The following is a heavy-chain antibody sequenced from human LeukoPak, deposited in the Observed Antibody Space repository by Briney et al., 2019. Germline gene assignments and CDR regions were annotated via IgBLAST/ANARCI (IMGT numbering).Heavy chain of an antibody. Sequence: SSETLSLTCTVSGGSISSSSYYWGWIRQPPGKGLEWIGSIYYSGSTYYNPSLKSRVTISVDTSKNQFSLKLSSVTAADTAVYYCARDNPDWFDPWGQGTLVTVSS. V-gene: IGHV4-39*02. CDR1: GGSISSSSYY. CDR2: IYYSGST. CDR3: ARDNPDWFDP. J-gene: IGHJ5*02.